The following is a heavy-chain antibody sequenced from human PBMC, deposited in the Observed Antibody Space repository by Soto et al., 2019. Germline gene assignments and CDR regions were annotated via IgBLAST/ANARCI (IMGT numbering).Heavy chain of an antibody. Sequence: GASVKGSWKAAGYILTEYYVHWVRQAPGQGLEWMGWMNPNSGNTGYAQKFQGRVTMTRNTSISTAYMELSSLRSEDTAVYYCARTLYGDNVDYWGQGTLVTVSS. CDR1: GYILTEYY. V-gene: IGHV1-8*01. CDR3: ARTLYGDNVDY. J-gene: IGHJ4*02. CDR2: MNPNSGNT. D-gene: IGHD4-17*01.